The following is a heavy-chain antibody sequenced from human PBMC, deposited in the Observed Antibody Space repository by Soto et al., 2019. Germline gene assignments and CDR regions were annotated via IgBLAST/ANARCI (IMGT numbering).Heavy chain of an antibody. Sequence: GGSLRLSCAASGFTLSSFWMHWVRQAPGKGLVWVSRINSDGSSTSYADPVKGRFTISRDNAKNTLYLQMNSLRAEDTAVYYCARVSAAGSGDAFDIWGQGTMVTVSS. CDR2: INSDGSST. V-gene: IGHV3-74*01. CDR3: ARVSAAGSGDAFDI. CDR1: GFTLSSFW. J-gene: IGHJ3*02. D-gene: IGHD6-13*01.